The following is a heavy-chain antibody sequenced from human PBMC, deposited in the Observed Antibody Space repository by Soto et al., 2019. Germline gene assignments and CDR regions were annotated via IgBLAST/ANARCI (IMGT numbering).Heavy chain of an antibody. V-gene: IGHV3-53*01. D-gene: IGHD3-9*01. CDR3: ARVTTFYDILTSSYALNYFDY. J-gene: IGHJ4*02. Sequence: GASLRLSCTASGYSVTSNYMAWGRQAPGKGLECVSVIYAGGNTYYADSVKGRFTVSSDKSKNTLYLQMNNLRAEDTAVYYCARVTTFYDILTSSYALNYFDYWGQGTRVTLS. CDR1: GYSVTSNY. CDR2: IYAGGNT.